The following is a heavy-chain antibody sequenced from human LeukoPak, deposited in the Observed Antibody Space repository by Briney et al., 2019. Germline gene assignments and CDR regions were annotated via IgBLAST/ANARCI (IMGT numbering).Heavy chain of an antibody. J-gene: IGHJ4*02. V-gene: IGHV3-30*02. D-gene: IGHD5-12*01. CDR3: AKDRVVATILSSY. Sequence: GGSLRLSCAASGFTFSSYGMHWVRQAPGKGLEWVAFIRYDGSNKYYADSVKGRFTISRDNSKNTLYLQMNSLRAEDTAVYYCAKDRVVATILSSYWGQGTLVTVSS. CDR1: GFTFSSYG. CDR2: IRYDGSNK.